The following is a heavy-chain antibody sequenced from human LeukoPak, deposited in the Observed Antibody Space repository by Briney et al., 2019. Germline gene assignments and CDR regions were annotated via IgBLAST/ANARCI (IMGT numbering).Heavy chain of an antibody. CDR1: GGFISSSSYY. V-gene: IGHV4-39*01. CDR2: IYYSGST. Sequence: PSETLSLTCTVSGGFISSSSYYWGWIRQPPGKGLEWIGSIYYSGSTYYNPSLKSRVTISVDTSKNQFSLKLSSVTAADTAVYYCARLDYGDESYFDYWGQGTLVTVSS. CDR3: ARLDYGDESYFDY. D-gene: IGHD4-17*01. J-gene: IGHJ4*02.